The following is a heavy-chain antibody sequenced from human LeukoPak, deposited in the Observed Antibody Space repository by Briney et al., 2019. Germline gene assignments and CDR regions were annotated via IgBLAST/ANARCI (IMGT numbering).Heavy chain of an antibody. CDR1: GGSISSSSYY. V-gene: IGHV4-39*01. CDR3: ARNEWELNFDY. CDR2: IYYSGST. D-gene: IGHD1-26*01. J-gene: IGHJ4*02. Sequence: SETLSLTCTVSGGSISSSSYYWGWIRQPPGKGLEWIGSIYYSGSTYYSPSLKSRVTISVDTSKNQFSLKLSSVTAADTAVYYCARNEWELNFDYWGQGTLVTVSS.